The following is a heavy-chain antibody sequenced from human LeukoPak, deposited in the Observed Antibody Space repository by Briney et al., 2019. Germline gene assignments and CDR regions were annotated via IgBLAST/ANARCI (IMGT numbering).Heavy chain of an antibody. CDR1: GFTFSSYS. J-gene: IGHJ4*02. CDR3: ATSRVFDY. CDR2: INGPSNNI. V-gene: IGHV3-21*01. Sequence: PGGSLRLSCAASGFTFSSYSMNWVRQASGKGLEWVAFINGPSNNIRYADSVEGRFTISRDNVKNSLYLQMHSLRIEDTAVYYCATSRVFDYWGQGALVTVSS.